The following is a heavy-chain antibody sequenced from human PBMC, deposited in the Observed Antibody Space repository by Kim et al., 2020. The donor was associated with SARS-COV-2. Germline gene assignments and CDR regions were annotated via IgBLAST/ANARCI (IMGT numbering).Heavy chain of an antibody. Sequence: TGYAQQNQGKVTMTRNTSISTAYMELSSLRSEDTAVYYCARGVAVAGIDYWGQGTLVTVSS. CDR3: ARGVAVAGIDY. CDR2: T. D-gene: IGHD6-19*01. V-gene: IGHV1-8*01. J-gene: IGHJ4*02.